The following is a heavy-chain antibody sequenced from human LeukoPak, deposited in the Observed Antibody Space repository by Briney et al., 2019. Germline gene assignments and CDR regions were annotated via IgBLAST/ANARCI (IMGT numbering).Heavy chain of an antibody. J-gene: IGHJ4*02. CDR2: ISPSGSTI. CDR1: GFTFNSYE. Sequence: GGSLRLSCEASGFTFNSYEMNWVRQAPGKGLEWVSYISPSGSTIYYADSVKGRFTISRDNAKNSLYLQMNSLRAEDTAVYYCARGTIFGVVAYWGQGTLVTVSS. D-gene: IGHD3-3*01. CDR3: ARGTIFGVVAY. V-gene: IGHV3-48*03.